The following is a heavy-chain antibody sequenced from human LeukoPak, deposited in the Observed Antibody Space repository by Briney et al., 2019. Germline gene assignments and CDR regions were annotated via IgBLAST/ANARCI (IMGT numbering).Heavy chain of an antibody. Sequence: GGSLRLSCAASGFSLSSYSMHWVRQAPGKGLECVSSISSITGFIHYADSVKDRFTISRDNAKNSVFLQMDSLRAEDTAVYYCARYISGTYYSDYWGQGTLVTVSS. J-gene: IGHJ4*02. CDR3: ARYISGTYYSDY. CDR2: ISSITGFI. V-gene: IGHV3-21*06. D-gene: IGHD3-10*01. CDR1: GFSLSSYS.